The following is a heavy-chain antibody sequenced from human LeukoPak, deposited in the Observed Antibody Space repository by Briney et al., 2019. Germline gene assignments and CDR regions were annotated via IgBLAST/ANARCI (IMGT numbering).Heavy chain of an antibody. CDR2: IYYSGST. CDR3: ARVYVALYYYGMGV. CDR1: GGSISSGDYY. J-gene: IGHJ6*02. D-gene: IGHD2-8*01. V-gene: IGHV4-30-4*01. Sequence: SETLSLTCTVSGGSISSGDYYWSWIRQPPGKGLEWIGYIYYSGSTYYNPSLKSRVTISVDTSKNQFSLKLSSVTAADTAVYYCARVYVALYYYGMGVWGQGTTVTVSS.